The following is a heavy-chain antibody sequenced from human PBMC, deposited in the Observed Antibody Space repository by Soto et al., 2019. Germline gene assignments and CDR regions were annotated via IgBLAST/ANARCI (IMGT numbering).Heavy chain of an antibody. V-gene: IGHV4-59*01. CDR2: IYYSGST. CDR3: ARAKGGVPNWFDP. Sequence: SETLSLTCTVSGGSISSYYWSWIRQPPGKGLEWIGYIYYSGSTNYNPSLKSRVTISVDTSKNQFSLKLSSVTAADTAVYYRARAKGGVPNWFDPWGQGTLVTVSS. D-gene: IGHD2-2*01. J-gene: IGHJ5*02. CDR1: GGSISSYY.